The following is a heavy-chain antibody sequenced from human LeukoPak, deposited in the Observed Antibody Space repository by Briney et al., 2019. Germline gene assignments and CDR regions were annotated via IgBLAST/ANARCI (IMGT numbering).Heavy chain of an antibody. J-gene: IGHJ5*02. CDR2: INPNSGGT. V-gene: IGHV1-2*02. CDR3: ARDRGPLGTNWFDP. D-gene: IGHD1-1*01. CDR1: GYTFTGYY. Sequence: GASVKVSCKASGYTFTGYYMHWVRQAPGQGLEWMGWINPNSGGTNYAQKFQGRVTMTRDTSISTAYMELSRLRSDDTAVYYCARDRGPLGTNWFDPWGQGTLVTVSS.